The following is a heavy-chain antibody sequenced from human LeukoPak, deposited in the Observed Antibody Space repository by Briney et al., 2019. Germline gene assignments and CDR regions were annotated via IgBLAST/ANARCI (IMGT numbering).Heavy chain of an antibody. CDR3: ARDSSGHYLVSHYFDY. CDR1: GGSISSYY. V-gene: IGHV4-59*01. J-gene: IGHJ4*02. CDR2: IYYSGST. D-gene: IGHD6-19*01. Sequence: SETLSLTCTVSGGSISSYYWSWIRQPPGKGLEWIGYIYYSGSTNYNPSLKSRVTISVDTSKNQFSLKLSSVTAADTAVYYCARDSSGHYLVSHYFDYWGQGTLVTVSS.